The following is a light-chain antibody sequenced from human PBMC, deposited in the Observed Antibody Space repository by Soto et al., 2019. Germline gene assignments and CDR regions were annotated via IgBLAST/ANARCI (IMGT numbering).Light chain of an antibody. J-gene: IGKJ5*01. Sequence: EIVMTQSPATLSVSPGERATLSCRASQSVYNNLAWYQQKPGQAPRLLMYGASSRATGVPDRFNGSGSGTDFTLTISRLEPEDIAVYFCQQYGNSPQITFGQGTRLEI. V-gene: IGKV3-20*01. CDR1: QSVYNN. CDR3: QQYGNSPQIT. CDR2: GAS.